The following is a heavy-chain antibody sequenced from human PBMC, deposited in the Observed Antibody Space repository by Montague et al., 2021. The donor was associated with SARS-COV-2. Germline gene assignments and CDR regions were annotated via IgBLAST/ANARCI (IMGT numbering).Heavy chain of an antibody. D-gene: IGHD3-16*01. J-gene: IGHJ6*02. CDR3: ARANYYVMTSKAYAMDV. Sequence: TLSLTCTVSGGSISSGGYYWSWVRQPPGKGLDWIGYIFYRGGTYYNPSLKSRVSMSIDTSKIQFSLNLTSVTAADTAVYYCARANYYVMTSKAYAMDVWGQRTTVTVSS. CDR2: IFYRGGT. V-gene: IGHV4-31*03. CDR1: GGSISSGGYY.